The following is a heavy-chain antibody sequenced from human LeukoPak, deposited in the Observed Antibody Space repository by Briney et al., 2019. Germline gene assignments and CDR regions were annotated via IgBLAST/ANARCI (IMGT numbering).Heavy chain of an antibody. CDR1: GFTFSSYT. CDR3: AKAAGNWNYKPFDY. V-gene: IGHV3-23*01. D-gene: IGHD1-7*01. Sequence: QSGGSPRPSLSTSGFTFSSYTHSWVRQAPRKGPEWVFTNSGRGASSLYADSVKGRFTMSRDNSKNTLYLQMNSLRAEDTAVYYCAKAAGNWNYKPFDYWGQGTLVTVSS. CDR2: NSGRGASS. J-gene: IGHJ4*02.